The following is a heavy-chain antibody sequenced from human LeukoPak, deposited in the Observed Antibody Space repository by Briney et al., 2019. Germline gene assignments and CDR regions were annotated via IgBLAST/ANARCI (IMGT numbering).Heavy chain of an antibody. J-gene: IGHJ4*02. CDR1: GFTFSSYA. D-gene: IGHD3-9*01. V-gene: IGHV3-23*01. CDR2: ISGSGGST. Sequence: GGSLRLSCAASGFTFSSYAMSWVRQAPGKGLEWVSAISGSGGSTYYADSVKGRFTISRDNSKNTLYLQMNSLRAEDTAVYYCAKVQNYDILTGPPGYFDYSGQGTLVTVSS. CDR3: AKVQNYDILTGPPGYFDY.